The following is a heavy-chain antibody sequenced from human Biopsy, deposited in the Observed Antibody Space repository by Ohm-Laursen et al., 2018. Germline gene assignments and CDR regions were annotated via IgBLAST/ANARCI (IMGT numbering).Heavy chain of an antibody. V-gene: IGHV3-74*01. Sequence: SLRLSCAASGFSFSSYWMHWVRQGPGKGLVWVSRINIDGSTTRYADSVKGRFTISRDNAKNSMYLQMNSLRADDTAVYYCATDDYSGDSAYWGQGALVTVSS. J-gene: IGHJ4*02. CDR3: ATDDYSGDSAY. CDR2: INIDGSTT. CDR1: GFSFSSYW. D-gene: IGHD4-23*01.